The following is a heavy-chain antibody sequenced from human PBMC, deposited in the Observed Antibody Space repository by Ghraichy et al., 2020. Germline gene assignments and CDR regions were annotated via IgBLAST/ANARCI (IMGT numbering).Heavy chain of an antibody. CDR1: GGSVSSGSYY. CDR2: IYYSGST. V-gene: IGHV4-61*01. D-gene: IGHD3-10*01. CDR3: ARDPSGGSYWFGGMDV. J-gene: IGHJ6*03. Sequence: SETLSLTCTVSGGSVSSGSYYWSWIRQPPGKGLEWIGYIYYSGSTNYNPSLKSRVTISVDTSKNQFSLKLSSVTAADTAVYYCARDPSGGSYWFGGMDVWGKGTTVTVSS.